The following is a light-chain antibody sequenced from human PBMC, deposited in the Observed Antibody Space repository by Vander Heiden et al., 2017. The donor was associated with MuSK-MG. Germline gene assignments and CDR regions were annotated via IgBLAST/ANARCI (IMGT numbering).Light chain of an antibody. V-gene: IGLV1-40*01. Sequence: QSVLTQPPSVSGAPGQRLTIPCTGSSSNIGAGYDVHWYHQLPGTAPKLLIYCNNNRPSGVPDRFSCSTSGTSASPATTRLQAEDEADYYCYSYDTSMSGSCVFGTGTKVTVL. J-gene: IGLJ1*01. CDR3: YSYDTSMSGSCV. CDR1: SSNIGAGYD. CDR2: CNN.